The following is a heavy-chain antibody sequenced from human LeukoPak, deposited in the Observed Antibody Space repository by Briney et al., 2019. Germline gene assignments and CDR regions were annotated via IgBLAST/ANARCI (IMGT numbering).Heavy chain of an antibody. V-gene: IGHV4-30-4*01. CDR3: ARQTTKGGVEHGMDV. Sequence: SQTLSLTCTVSGGSISSGDYYWSRIRQPPGKGLEWIGYIYYSGSTYYNPSLKSRVTISVDTSKNQFSLKLSSVTAADTAVYYCARQTTKGGVEHGMDVWGQGTTVTVSS. J-gene: IGHJ6*02. CDR2: IYYSGST. CDR1: GGSISSGDYY. D-gene: IGHD4-11*01.